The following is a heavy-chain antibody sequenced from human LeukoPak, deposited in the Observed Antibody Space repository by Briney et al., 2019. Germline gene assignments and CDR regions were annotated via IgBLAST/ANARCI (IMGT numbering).Heavy chain of an antibody. J-gene: IGHJ4*02. Sequence: TGGSLRLSCAASGFTFSSYWISWVRQAPGKGLEWVANIKQDGSEKYYVDSVKGRFTISRDNAKNSLYLKMNSLRAEDTAVYYCARDVDYANPRHDYWGQGTLVTVSS. CDR3: ARDVDYANPRHDY. CDR2: IKQDGSEK. CDR1: GFTFSSYW. V-gene: IGHV3-7*01. D-gene: IGHD4/OR15-4a*01.